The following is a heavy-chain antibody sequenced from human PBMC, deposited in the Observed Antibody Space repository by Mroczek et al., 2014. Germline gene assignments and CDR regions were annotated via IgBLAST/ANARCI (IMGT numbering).Heavy chain of an antibody. D-gene: IGHD1-1*01. Sequence: QVQLQESGAEVKKPGASVKVSCKASGYTFTSYYMHWVRQAPGQGLEWMGIINPSGGSTSYAQKFQGRVTMTRDTSTSTVYMELSSLRSEDTAVYYCARASDGTTGMYFDYVGPGEPWSTVSS. CDR1: GYTFTSYY. CDR2: INPSGGST. CDR3: ARASDGTTGMYFDY. J-gene: IGHJ4*02. V-gene: IGHV1-46*03.